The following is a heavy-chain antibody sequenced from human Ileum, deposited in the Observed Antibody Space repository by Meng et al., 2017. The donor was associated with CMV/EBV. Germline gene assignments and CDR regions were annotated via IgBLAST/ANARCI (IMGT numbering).Heavy chain of an antibody. Sequence: GGSLRLSCAASGFTVSSNYMSWVRQAPGKGLEWVSVIYSGGSTYYADSVKGRFTISRDNSKNTLYLQMNSLRAEDTAVYYCARTDFWSGYRKAYGMDVWGQGTTVTVSS. D-gene: IGHD3-3*01. CDR1: GFTVSSNY. CDR2: IYSGGST. V-gene: IGHV3-53*01. CDR3: ARTDFWSGYRKAYGMDV. J-gene: IGHJ6*02.